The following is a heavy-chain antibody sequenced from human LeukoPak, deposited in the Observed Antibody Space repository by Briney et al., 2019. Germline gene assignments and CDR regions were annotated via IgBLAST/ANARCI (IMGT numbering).Heavy chain of an antibody. J-gene: IGHJ3*02. CDR3: ARGREPYVFDI. CDR1: GGSISSYY. CDR2: IYYSGST. D-gene: IGHD1-26*01. Sequence: SETLSLTCTVSGGSISSYYWSWIRQPPGKGLEWIGYIYYSGSTNYNPSLKSRVTISVDTSKNQFSLKLSSVTAADTAVYYCARGREPYVFDIWGQGTMVTVSS. V-gene: IGHV4-59*01.